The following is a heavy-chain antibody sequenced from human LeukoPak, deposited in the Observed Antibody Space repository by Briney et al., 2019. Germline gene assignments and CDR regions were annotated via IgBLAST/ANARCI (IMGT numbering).Heavy chain of an antibody. Sequence: GASVKVSCKASGYTFTGYYMHWVRQAPGQGLEWMGWINPNSGGTNYAQKFQGRVTMTTDTSTSTAYMELRSLRSDDTAVYYCTRDAAPYYYGSGSEYVLDYWGQGTLVTVSS. V-gene: IGHV1-2*02. CDR2: INPNSGGT. J-gene: IGHJ4*02. D-gene: IGHD3-10*01. CDR1: GYTFTGYY. CDR3: TRDAAPYYYGSGSEYVLDY.